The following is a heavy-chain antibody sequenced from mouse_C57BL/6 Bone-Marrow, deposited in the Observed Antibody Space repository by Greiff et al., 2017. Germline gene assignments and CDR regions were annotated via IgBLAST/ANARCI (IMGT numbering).Heavy chain of an antibody. CDR1: GFNIKDTY. CDR2: MAPANGNT. V-gene: IGHV14-3*02. Sequence: VQLKESGAELVKPGASVKLSCTVSGFNIKDTYIHWVKQRPEQGLEWIGRMAPANGNTWYAPKFQGKATITADTSANTAYLQHSSLTSEDTAVYYCARLGDFGYWGQGTTLTVSS. J-gene: IGHJ2*01. CDR3: ARLGDFGY.